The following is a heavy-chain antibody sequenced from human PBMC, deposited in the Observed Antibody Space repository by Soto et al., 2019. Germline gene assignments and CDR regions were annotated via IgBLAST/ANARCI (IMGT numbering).Heavy chain of an antibody. J-gene: IGHJ4*02. D-gene: IGHD5-12*01. Sequence: SETLSLTCTVSGGSTNTFYWSWVRQPAGKGLEWIGRIFSSGSTSFNPSLEGRVAMSVDTSKNHFSLNLSSVTAADMAVYYCAREGSYSAYNFAHGIQLWSFDFWGQGALVTVSS. CDR3: AREGSYSAYNFAHGIQLWSFDF. V-gene: IGHV4-4*07. CDR2: IFSSGST. CDR1: GGSTNTFY.